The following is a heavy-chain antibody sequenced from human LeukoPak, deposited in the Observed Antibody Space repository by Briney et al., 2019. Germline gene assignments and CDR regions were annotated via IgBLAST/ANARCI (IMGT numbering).Heavy chain of an antibody. J-gene: IGHJ3*02. Sequence: GESLKISCKGSGYSFTSYWIGWVRQMPGKGLEWMGIIYHGDSDTRYSPSFQGQVTISADKSISTAYLQWSSLKASDTAMYYCATPNYDFWSGYLHDAFDIWGQGTMVTVSS. CDR3: ATPNYDFWSGYLHDAFDI. V-gene: IGHV5-51*01. CDR1: GYSFTSYW. D-gene: IGHD3-3*01. CDR2: IYHGDSDT.